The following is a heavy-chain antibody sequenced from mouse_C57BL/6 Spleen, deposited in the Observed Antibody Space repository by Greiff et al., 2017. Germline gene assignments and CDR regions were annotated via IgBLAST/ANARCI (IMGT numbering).Heavy chain of an antibody. D-gene: IGHD1-1*01. CDR3: ARNLLPLYAMDY. CDR2: IYPGSGNT. CDR1: GYTFTDYY. J-gene: IGHJ4*01. Sequence: QVQLQQSGAELVRPGASVKLSCKASGYTFTDYYINWVKQRPGQGLEWIARIYPGSGNTYYNEKFKGKATLTAEKSSSTAYMQLSSLTSEDSAVYFCARNLLPLYAMDYWGQGTSVTVSS. V-gene: IGHV1-76*01.